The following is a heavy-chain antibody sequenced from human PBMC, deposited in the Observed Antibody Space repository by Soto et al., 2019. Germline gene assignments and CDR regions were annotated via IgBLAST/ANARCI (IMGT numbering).Heavy chain of an antibody. CDR3: ARDPTLGYCSSTSPCGDHPFDY. Sequence: QVQLVESGGGVVQPGRSLRLSCAASGFTFSSYGMHWVRQAPGKGLEWVAVIWYDGSNKYYADSVKGRFTISRDNSKNTLYLQMNSLRAEDTAVYYCARDPTLGYCSSTSPCGDHPFDYWGQGTLVTVSS. CDR1: GFTFSSYG. D-gene: IGHD2-2*01. CDR2: IWYDGSNK. J-gene: IGHJ4*02. V-gene: IGHV3-33*01.